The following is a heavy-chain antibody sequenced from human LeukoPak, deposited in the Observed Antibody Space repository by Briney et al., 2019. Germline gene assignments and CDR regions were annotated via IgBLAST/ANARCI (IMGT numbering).Heavy chain of an antibody. V-gene: IGHV3-30*02. CDR2: IRYHGSDK. Sequence: QPGGSLRLSCAASGFTFSGSGMHWVRQAPGKGLEWVAFIRYHGSDKYYADSVKGRFTISRDNSKNMLYLQMNSLRAEDTAVYYCARSPTSWYFDYWGQGALVTVSS. D-gene: IGHD2-2*01. CDR3: ARSPTSWYFDY. J-gene: IGHJ4*02. CDR1: GFTFSGSG.